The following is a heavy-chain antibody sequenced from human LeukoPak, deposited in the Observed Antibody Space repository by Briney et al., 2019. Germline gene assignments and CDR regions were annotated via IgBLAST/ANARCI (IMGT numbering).Heavy chain of an antibody. J-gene: IGHJ4*02. CDR3: ARDKDWAFDY. Sequence: GGSLRLSCAASGFTFSSYSMNWVRQAPGKGLEWVSSISSSSSYIYYADSVKGRFTISRDDAKNSLFLQMYSLRAEDTAVYYCARDKDWAFDYWGQGTLVTVSS. CDR1: GFTFSSYS. CDR2: ISSSSSYI. V-gene: IGHV3-21*06. D-gene: IGHD3/OR15-3a*01.